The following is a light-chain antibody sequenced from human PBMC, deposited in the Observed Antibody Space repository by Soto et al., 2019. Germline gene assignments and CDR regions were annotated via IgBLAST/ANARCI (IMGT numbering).Light chain of an antibody. Sequence: QSALTQPASVSGSPGQSITISCTGTRSDVGSYNLVSWYQQHPGKAPKLMIYEGSKRPSGVSHRFSGSKSGNTASLTISGLQAEDEADYYCCSYTGDSTRVFGGGTKLTVL. V-gene: IGLV2-23*01. J-gene: IGLJ2*01. CDR1: RSDVGSYNL. CDR2: EGS. CDR3: CSYTGDSTRV.